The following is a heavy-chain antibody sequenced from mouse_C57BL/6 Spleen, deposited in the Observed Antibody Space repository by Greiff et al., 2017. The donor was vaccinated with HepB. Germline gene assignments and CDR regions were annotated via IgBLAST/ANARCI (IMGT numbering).Heavy chain of an antibody. CDR2: INPSTGGT. J-gene: IGHJ1*03. CDR1: GYSFTGYY. D-gene: IGHD2-1*01. V-gene: IGHV1-42*01. Sequence: EVQLVESGPELVKPGASVKISCKASGYSFTGYYMNWVKQSPEKSLEWIGEINPSTGGTTYNQKFKAKATLTVDKSSSTAYMQLKSLTSEDSAVYYCARGRIYYGNSYWYFDVWGTGTTVTVSS. CDR3: ARGRIYYGNSYWYFDV.